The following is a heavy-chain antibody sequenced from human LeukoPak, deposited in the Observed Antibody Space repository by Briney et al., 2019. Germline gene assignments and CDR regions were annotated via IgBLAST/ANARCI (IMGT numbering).Heavy chain of an antibody. Sequence: PGGSLRLSCAASGFTFSIYAMSWVRQAPGKGLEWVSSISSSSYYIYYAGSVKGRFTISRDNAKNSLYLQMNSLRAEDTAVYYCARDRTGEPDYWGQGTLVTVSS. J-gene: IGHJ4*02. V-gene: IGHV3-21*01. CDR1: GFTFSIYA. CDR3: ARDRTGEPDY. CDR2: ISSSSYYI. D-gene: IGHD7-27*01.